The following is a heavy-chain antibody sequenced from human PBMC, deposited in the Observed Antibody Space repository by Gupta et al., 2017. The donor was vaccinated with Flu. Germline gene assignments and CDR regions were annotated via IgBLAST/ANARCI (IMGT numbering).Heavy chain of an antibody. Sequence: WGWIRQPPGKELEWIGIIIYSGNTFYNPSLESRVTISVDTSKNQFSLKLTSVTAADAAVYYCARQGGAGNYYDYFDFWGQGTLVTVSS. CDR2: IIYSGNT. V-gene: IGHV4-39*01. D-gene: IGHD4-4*01. J-gene: IGHJ4*02. CDR3: ARQGGAGNYYDYFDF.